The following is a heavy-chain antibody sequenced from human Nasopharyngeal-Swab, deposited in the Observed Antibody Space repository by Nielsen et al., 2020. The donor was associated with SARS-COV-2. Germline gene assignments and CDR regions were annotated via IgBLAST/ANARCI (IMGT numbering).Heavy chain of an antibody. CDR1: GFTFSSYW. D-gene: IGHD4-17*01. J-gene: IGHJ4*02. V-gene: IGHV3-74*01. Sequence: GESLKISCAASGFTFSSYWMHWVRQAPGKGLVWVSRINSDGSSTSYADSVKGRFTISRDNAKNTLYLQMNGLRAEDTAVYYCARERNGDYGDYWGQGTLVTVSS. CDR2: INSDGSST. CDR3: ARERNGDYGDY.